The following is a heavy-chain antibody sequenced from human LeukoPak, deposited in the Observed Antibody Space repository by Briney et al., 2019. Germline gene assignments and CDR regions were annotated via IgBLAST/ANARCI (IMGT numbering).Heavy chain of an antibody. CDR1: RFTFSTYW. CDR2: ITTSSSYI. Sequence: GGSLRLSCAASRFTFSTYWMHWVRQAPGKGLEWVSSITTSSSYIYYADSVKGRFAISRDNAKNSLFLQMNSLRAEDTAVYYCATDLIHYYASGAKTWGQGTLITVSS. V-gene: IGHV3-21*01. J-gene: IGHJ5*02. CDR3: ATDLIHYYASGAKT. D-gene: IGHD3-10*01.